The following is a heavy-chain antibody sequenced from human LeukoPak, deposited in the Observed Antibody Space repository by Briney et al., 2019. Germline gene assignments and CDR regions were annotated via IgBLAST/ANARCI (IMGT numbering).Heavy chain of an antibody. V-gene: IGHV1-69*04. Sequence: SVKVSCKASGGTFSSYAISWVRQAPGQGLEWMGRIIPILGIANYAQKFQGRVTITADKSTSTAYMELSSLRSEDTAVYYCASGVAAAGTGLPYYYYYGMDVWGQGTLVTVSS. CDR3: ASGVAAAGTGLPYYYYYGMDV. J-gene: IGHJ6*02. CDR2: IIPILGIA. D-gene: IGHD6-13*01. CDR1: GGTFSSYA.